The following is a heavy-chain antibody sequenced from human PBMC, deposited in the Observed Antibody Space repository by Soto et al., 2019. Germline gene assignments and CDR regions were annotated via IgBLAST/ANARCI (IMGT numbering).Heavy chain of an antibody. V-gene: IGHV1-8*01. Sequence: QVQLVQYGAEVKKPGASVKVSCKASGYSFTSYDIIWVRQASGQGLEWMGWMNPNSGNTGYAQKFQGRVTMTRNTSISTVYMELTSLRSEDTAVYYCARDKAGYFDLWGRGTLVTVSS. CDR2: MNPNSGNT. CDR3: ARDKAGYFDL. CDR1: GYSFTSYD. J-gene: IGHJ2*01.